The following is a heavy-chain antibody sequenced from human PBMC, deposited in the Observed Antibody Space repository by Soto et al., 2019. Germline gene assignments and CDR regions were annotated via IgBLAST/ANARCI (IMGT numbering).Heavy chain of an antibody. J-gene: IGHJ4*01. CDR3: ARQPVAPGLRYFDS. Sequence: QVQLQESGPGLVKPSETLSLTCTVSGDSMNNYYWSWIRQTPGKGLEWIGYIFPTGATEYTPSLKSRITMSVDTSKSQFSLKVTTVTAADTAVYYCARQPVAPGLRYFDSWGHGTLVTVSS. D-gene: IGHD5-12*01. CDR2: IFPTGAT. V-gene: IGHV4-4*08. CDR1: GDSMNNYY.